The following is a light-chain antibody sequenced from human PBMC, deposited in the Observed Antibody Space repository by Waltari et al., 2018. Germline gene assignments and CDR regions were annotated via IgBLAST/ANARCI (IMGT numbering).Light chain of an antibody. Sequence: QSALTPPASVSASPEHSITISCSGTSSDVAAHNLISWYRHYSGKAPQLIIYDVRTRPSGISNLFSGDKSDNTASLTISGLRAEDEADYYCSSYTLTDTRVFGGGT. V-gene: IGLV2-14*03. CDR2: DVR. J-gene: IGLJ3*02. CDR1: SSDVAAHNL. CDR3: SSYTLTDTRV.